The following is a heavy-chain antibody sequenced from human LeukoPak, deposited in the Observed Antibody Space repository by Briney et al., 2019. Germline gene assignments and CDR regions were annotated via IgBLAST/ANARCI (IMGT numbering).Heavy chain of an antibody. D-gene: IGHD3-9*01. CDR1: GFTFSSYG. V-gene: IGHV3-33*01. CDR2: IWYDGSNK. Sequence: GGSLRLSCAASGFTFSSYGMHWVRQAPGKGLEWVAVIWYDGSNKYYADSAKGRFTISRENSKNTLYLEMNSLRAEDTAVYYCARGGYFDILTGYYQTQYYYPMDVWGRGTTVTVSS. J-gene: IGHJ6*02. CDR3: ARGGYFDILTGYYQTQYYYPMDV.